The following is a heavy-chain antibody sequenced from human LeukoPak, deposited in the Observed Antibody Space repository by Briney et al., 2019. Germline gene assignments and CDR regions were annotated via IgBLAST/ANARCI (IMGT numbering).Heavy chain of an antibody. CDR3: ASYDILTGYNY. CDR2: ISAYNGNT. V-gene: IGHV1-18*01. CDR1: GYTFTSYG. D-gene: IGHD3-9*01. J-gene: IGHJ4*02. Sequence: ASVKVSCKGSGYTFTSYGISWVRQAPGQGLEWMGWISAYNGNTNYAQKLQGRVTMTTDTSTSTAYMELRSLRSDDTAVYYCASYDILTGYNYWGQGTLVTVSS.